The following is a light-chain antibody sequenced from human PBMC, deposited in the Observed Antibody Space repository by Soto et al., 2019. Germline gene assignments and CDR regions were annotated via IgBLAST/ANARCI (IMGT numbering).Light chain of an antibody. Sequence: EIVMTQSPATLSVSPGERATLSCRASQSVSSNLAWYQQKPGQAPRLLIYGASTRATGIPARFSGSVSGTAFTLTISSLKSEDFAVYYCQQYNNWLSTFGQGTKLEIK. CDR1: QSVSSN. CDR3: QQYNNWLST. CDR2: GAS. J-gene: IGKJ2*02. V-gene: IGKV3-15*01.